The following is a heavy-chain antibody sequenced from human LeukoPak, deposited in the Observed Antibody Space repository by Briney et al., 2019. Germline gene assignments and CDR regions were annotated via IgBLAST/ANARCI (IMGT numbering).Heavy chain of an antibody. CDR3: AKEIPQFDP. Sequence: GGSLRLSCAASGFTFSDFALSWVRQAPGMGLEWVSAISGSGGTTHYADSVKGRFTISRDNSNNALYLQMNSLRADDTAVYFCAKEIPQFDPWGQGTLVTVSS. V-gene: IGHV3-23*01. CDR2: ISGSGGTT. CDR1: GFTFSDFA. J-gene: IGHJ5*02. D-gene: IGHD2-21*01.